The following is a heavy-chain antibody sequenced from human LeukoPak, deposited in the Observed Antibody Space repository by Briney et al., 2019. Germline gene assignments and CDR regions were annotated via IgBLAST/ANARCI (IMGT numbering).Heavy chain of an antibody. CDR3: TRLGISGYGRYFDY. V-gene: IGHV3-73*01. D-gene: IGHD2-15*01. J-gene: IGHJ4*02. CDR1: GFTFSGSA. CDR2: IRRKANNYAT. Sequence: PGGSLRLSCAASGFTFSGSAMHWVRQASGKGLEWLGHIRRKANNYATAYAASVKGRFTISRDDSKNMAYLQTNSLKTEDTAVYYCTRLGISGYGRYFDYWGQGTLVTVSS.